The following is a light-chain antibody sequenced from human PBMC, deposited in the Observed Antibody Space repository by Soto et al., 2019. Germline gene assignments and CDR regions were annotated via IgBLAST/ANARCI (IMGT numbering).Light chain of an antibody. CDR3: QSYDSALSARYV. CDR1: SSNIGAGYD. V-gene: IGLV1-40*01. Sequence: QSVLPQPPSVSGAPGQRGTISCTGSSSNIGAGYDVHWYHQRPGTAPKLLIFGNINRPSGVPDRFSGSKSGTSASLAITGLQAEDEGDYYCQSYDSALSARYVFGTGTKLTVL. CDR2: GNI. J-gene: IGLJ1*01.